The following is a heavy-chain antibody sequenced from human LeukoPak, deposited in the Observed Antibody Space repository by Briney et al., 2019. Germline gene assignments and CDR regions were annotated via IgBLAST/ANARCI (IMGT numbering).Heavy chain of an antibody. CDR1: GGSISSYY. CDR2: IYYSGST. J-gene: IGHJ4*02. CDR3: ARQFGTYRDYVMSFAY. Sequence: SETLSLTCTVSGGSISSYYWSWIRQPPGKGLEWIGYIYYSGSTNYNPSLRSRVTISVDTSKNHFSLRLTSVTAADTAVYYSARQFGTYRDYVMSFAYWGQGTLVTVSS. V-gene: IGHV4-59*08. D-gene: IGHD4-17*01.